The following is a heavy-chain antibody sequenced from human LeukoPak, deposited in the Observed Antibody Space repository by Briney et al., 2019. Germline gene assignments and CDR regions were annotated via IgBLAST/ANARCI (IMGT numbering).Heavy chain of an antibody. CDR3: GRLRYDSSGYYYDP. Sequence: GGTLRLSCAASGFTFRSHWMHWVRKAPGQGLVSVSRINGDGDSTLYADSVKGRFTISRDNTKNTLYLQMNRLRAEETAVYYCGRLRYDSSGYYYDPWGQGTLVTVSS. V-gene: IGHV3-74*01. CDR2: INGDGDST. CDR1: GFTFRSHW. J-gene: IGHJ5*02. D-gene: IGHD3-22*01.